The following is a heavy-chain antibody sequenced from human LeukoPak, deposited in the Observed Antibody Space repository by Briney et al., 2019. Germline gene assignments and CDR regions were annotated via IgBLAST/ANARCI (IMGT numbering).Heavy chain of an antibody. J-gene: IGHJ4*02. CDR1: GFTFSTYW. Sequence: GGSLRLSCAASGFTFSTYWMSWVRQAPGKGLESVAKIKEDGSDKYYVDSVKGRFTISRDNGKNSLYLQMNSLRAGDAAVYYCARDRGGGSFDYWGQGTLVTVSS. D-gene: IGHD2-15*01. V-gene: IGHV3-7*01. CDR2: IKEDGSDK. CDR3: ARDRGGGSFDY.